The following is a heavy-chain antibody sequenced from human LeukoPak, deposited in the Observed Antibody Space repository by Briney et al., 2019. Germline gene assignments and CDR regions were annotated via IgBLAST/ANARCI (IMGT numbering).Heavy chain of an antibody. D-gene: IGHD3-3*01. Sequence: GGSLRLSCAASGFTFSSYRMSWVRQAPGKGLEWVSVIYSGGSTYYADSVKGRFTISRDNSKNTLYLQMNSLRAEDTAVYYCARNRGPIFGVDWGQGTLVTVSS. V-gene: IGHV3-66*01. CDR1: GFTFSSYR. J-gene: IGHJ4*02. CDR3: ARNRGPIFGVD. CDR2: IYSGGST.